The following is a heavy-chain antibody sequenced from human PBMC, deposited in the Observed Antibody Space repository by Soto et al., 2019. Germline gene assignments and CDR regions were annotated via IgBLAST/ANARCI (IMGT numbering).Heavy chain of an antibody. V-gene: IGHV4-61*08. CDR3: ARHVVRGIMRLDP. D-gene: IGHD3-10*01. CDR2: IYYSGST. Sequence: SETLSLTCTVSGGSVNSGDYYWSWIRQPPGKGLEGIGYIYYSGSTNYSPSLKSRVTISVDTSKNQFSLNLSSVTAADTAVYYCARHVVRGIMRLDPWGQGSLVTVSS. J-gene: IGHJ5*02. CDR1: GGSVNSGDYY.